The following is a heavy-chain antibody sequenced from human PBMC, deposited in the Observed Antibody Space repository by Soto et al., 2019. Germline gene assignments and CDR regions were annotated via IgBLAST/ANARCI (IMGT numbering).Heavy chain of an antibody. V-gene: IGHV3-23*01. CDR3: VKDPHGAYLLNWFDP. D-gene: IGHD2-8*01. J-gene: IGHJ5*02. Sequence: EVQLLESGGGLVQPGGSLRLSCAASGFTFSSYAMSWVRQAPGKGLEWVSVISGSGGSTYYADSVKGRFTISRDNSKNTLYLQMNSLRAEDTAEYYCVKDPHGAYLLNWFDPWGQGTLVTVSS. CDR2: ISGSGGST. CDR1: GFTFSSYA.